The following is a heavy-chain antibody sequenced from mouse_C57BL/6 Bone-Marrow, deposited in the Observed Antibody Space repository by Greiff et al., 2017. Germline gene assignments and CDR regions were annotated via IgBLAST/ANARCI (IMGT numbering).Heavy chain of an antibody. CDR2: IDPSDSYT. V-gene: IGHV1-69*01. D-gene: IGHD3-3*01. J-gene: IGHJ3*01. Sequence: QVQLKESGAELVMPGASVKLSCKASGYTFTSCWMHWVKQRPGQGLEWIGEIDPSDSYTNYNQKFKGKSTLTVDKSSSTAYMQLSSLTSEDSAVYYCARPQPGLAWFAYWGQGTLVTVSA. CDR1: GYTFTSCW. CDR3: ARPQPGLAWFAY.